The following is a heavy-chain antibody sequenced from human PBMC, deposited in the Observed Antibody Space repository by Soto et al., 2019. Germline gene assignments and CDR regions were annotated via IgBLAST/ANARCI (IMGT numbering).Heavy chain of an antibody. Sequence: PGGSLRLSCAASGFTFSSYAMSWVRQAPGKGLEWVSAISGSGGSTYYADSVKGRFTISRDNSKNTLYLQMNSLRAEDTAVYYCAKTHRGYSGYGQSGWLQYLFDYWGQGTLVTVSS. V-gene: IGHV3-23*01. CDR1: GFTFSSYA. D-gene: IGHD5-12*01. CDR2: ISGSGGST. J-gene: IGHJ4*02. CDR3: AKTHRGYSGYGQSGWLQYLFDY.